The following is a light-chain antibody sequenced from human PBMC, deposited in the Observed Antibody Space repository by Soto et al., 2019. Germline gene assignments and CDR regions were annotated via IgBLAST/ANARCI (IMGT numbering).Light chain of an antibody. CDR3: QSYDTSLSGAWV. J-gene: IGLJ3*02. CDR2: GTT. V-gene: IGLV1-40*01. CDR1: PSNIGAGFD. Sequence: QSVLTQPPSVSGAPGKRITISCTGSPSNIGAGFDVHWYQQFPGTAPKLLIYGTTSRPSGVPDRFSGSQSGTSASLAITGLQAGDEADYYCQSYDTSLSGAWVFGGGTKVTVL.